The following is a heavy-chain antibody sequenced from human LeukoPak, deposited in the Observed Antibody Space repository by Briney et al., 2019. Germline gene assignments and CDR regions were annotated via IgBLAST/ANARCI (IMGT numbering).Heavy chain of an antibody. J-gene: IGHJ4*02. CDR3: AKAPTVTSVDY. CDR2: ISYDGSNK. V-gene: IGHV3-30*18. Sequence: GGSLRLSCAASGFTFSSYGMHWVRQAPGKGLEWVAVISYDGSNKYYADSVKGRFTISRDNSKNTLYLQMNSLRAEDTAVYYRAKAPTVTSVDYWGQGTLVTVSS. D-gene: IGHD4-17*01. CDR1: GFTFSSYG.